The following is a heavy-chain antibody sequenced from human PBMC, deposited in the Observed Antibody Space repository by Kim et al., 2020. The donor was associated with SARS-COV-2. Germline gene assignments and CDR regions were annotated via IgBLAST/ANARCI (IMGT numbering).Heavy chain of an antibody. J-gene: IGHJ5*02. CDR1: GFTFSSYG. Sequence: GGSLRLSCAASGFTFSSYGMHWVRHAPGKGLEWVAVIWYDGSNKYYADSVKGRFTISRDNSKNTLYLQMNSLRAEDTAVYYCARDPLSITGFGWFDPWGPGTLVTVSS. CDR3: ARDPLSITGFGWFDP. CDR2: IWYDGSNK. D-gene: IGHD3-3*01. V-gene: IGHV3-33*01.